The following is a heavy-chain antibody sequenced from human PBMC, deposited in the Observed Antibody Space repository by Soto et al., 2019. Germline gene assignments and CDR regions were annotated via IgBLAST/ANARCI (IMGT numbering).Heavy chain of an antibody. Sequence: QLQLQESGPGLVKPSETLSLTCTVSGGSISSSSYYWGWIRQPPGKGLEWIGSIYYSGSTYYNPSLKSRVTISVDTSKYQFSLTLLCVTAADTAVYYCAKGGSGSYSNAFDIWGQGTMVTVSS. J-gene: IGHJ3*02. D-gene: IGHD3-10*01. CDR3: AKGGSGSYSNAFDI. V-gene: IGHV4-39*01. CDR2: IYYSGST. CDR1: GGSISSSSYY.